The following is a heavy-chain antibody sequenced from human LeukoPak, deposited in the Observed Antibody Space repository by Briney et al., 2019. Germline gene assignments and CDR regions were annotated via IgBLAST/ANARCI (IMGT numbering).Heavy chain of an antibody. V-gene: IGHV3-23*01. D-gene: IGHD6-19*01. J-gene: IGHJ4*02. CDR1: GFTFSSYA. CDR2: ISGSGGST. Sequence: GGPLRLSCAASGFTFSSYAMSWVRQAPGKGLEWVSAISGSGGSTYYADSVKGRFTISRDNSKNTLYLQMNSLRAEDTAVYYCVKSPYSSAWLHYYWGQGTLVTVSS. CDR3: VKSPYSSAWLHYY.